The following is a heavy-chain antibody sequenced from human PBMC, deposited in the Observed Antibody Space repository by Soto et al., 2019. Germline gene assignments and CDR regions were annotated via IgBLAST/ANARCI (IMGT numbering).Heavy chain of an antibody. Sequence: ASVKVSCKASGYTFTSYGISWVRQAPGQGLEWMGWISAYNGNTNYAQKLQGRVTMTTDTSTSTAYMELRSLRSDDTAVYYCAVNYDFWSGYAAPSDYWGQGTLVTISS. CDR3: AVNYDFWSGYAAPSDY. CDR1: GYTFTSYG. J-gene: IGHJ4*02. V-gene: IGHV1-18*01. D-gene: IGHD3-3*01. CDR2: ISAYNGNT.